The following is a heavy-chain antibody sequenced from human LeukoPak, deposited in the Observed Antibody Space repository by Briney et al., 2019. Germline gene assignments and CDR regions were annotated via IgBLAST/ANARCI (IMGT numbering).Heavy chain of an antibody. D-gene: IGHD3-3*01. Sequence: PSQTLSLTCAVSGDSIRSGTNNWSWIRQPPGKGLEWIGYIYHSGSTYYNPSPQSRVTISVDTSKSQFSLKLSSVTAADTAVYYCARTRDFWSGYFDYWGQGILVTVSS. CDR2: IYHSGST. CDR1: GDSIRSGTNN. J-gene: IGHJ4*02. CDR3: ARTRDFWSGYFDY. V-gene: IGHV4-30-2*01.